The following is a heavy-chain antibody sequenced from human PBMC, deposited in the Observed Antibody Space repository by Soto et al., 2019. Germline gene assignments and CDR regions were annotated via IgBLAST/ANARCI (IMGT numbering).Heavy chain of an antibody. CDR3: ARREDDILTGYYQSWFDP. V-gene: IGHV4-39*01. J-gene: IGHJ5*02. CDR2: IYYSGST. CDR1: GGSISSSSYY. D-gene: IGHD3-9*01. Sequence: QLQLQESGPGLVKPSETLSLTCTVSGGSISSSSYYWGWIRQPPGKGLEWIGSIYYSGSTYYNPSLKSRVTISVDTSKNQFSLKLSSVTAADTAVYYCARREDDILTGYYQSWFDPWGQGTLVTVSS.